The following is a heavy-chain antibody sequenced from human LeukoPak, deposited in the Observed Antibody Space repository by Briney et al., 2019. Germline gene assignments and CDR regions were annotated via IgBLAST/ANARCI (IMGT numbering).Heavy chain of an antibody. Sequence: ASVKVSCKASGYTFTSYDINWVRQATGQGLEWMGWMNPNSGNTGYAQKFQGRVTMTRDTSISTAYMELSRLRSDDTAVYYCAREYSYGYGPWGQGTLVTVSS. CDR2: MNPNSGNT. CDR1: GYTFTSYD. D-gene: IGHD5-18*01. J-gene: IGHJ4*02. V-gene: IGHV1-8*01. CDR3: AREYSYGYGP.